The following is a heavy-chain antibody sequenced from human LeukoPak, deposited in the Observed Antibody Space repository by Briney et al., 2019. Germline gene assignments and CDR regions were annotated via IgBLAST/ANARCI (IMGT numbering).Heavy chain of an antibody. CDR2: ISSSSYT. Sequence: GGSLRLSCAASGFTFSDYYMSWIRQAPGKGLEWVSYISSSSYTNYADSVKGRFTISRDNAKNSLYLQMNSLRAEDTAVYHCARGSTDIHFDYWGQGTLVTVSS. CDR1: GFTFSDYY. D-gene: IGHD1-26*01. CDR3: ARGSTDIHFDY. J-gene: IGHJ4*02. V-gene: IGHV3-11*03.